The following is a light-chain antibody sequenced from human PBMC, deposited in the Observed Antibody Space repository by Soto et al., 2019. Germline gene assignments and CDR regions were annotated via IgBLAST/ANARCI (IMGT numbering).Light chain of an antibody. CDR1: SSDVGGYNY. CDR2: DVS. J-gene: IGLJ2*01. CDR3: SSHTTNSPHVA. V-gene: IGLV2-14*01. Sequence: QSALTQPASVSGSPGQSITISCTVTSSDVGGYNYVSWFQQHPGKAPKVMIYDVSDRPSGVSNRFSGSKSGNTASLTISGLQAEDEADYYCSSHTTNSPHVAFGGGTKVTVL.